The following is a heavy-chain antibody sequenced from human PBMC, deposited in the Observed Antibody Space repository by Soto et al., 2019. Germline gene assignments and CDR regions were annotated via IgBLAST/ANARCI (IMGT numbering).Heavy chain of an antibody. J-gene: IGHJ4*02. V-gene: IGHV4-59*08. CDR1: GGSISSYY. D-gene: IGHD6-13*01. CDR2: IYYSGST. CDR3: ARQGSSSWSPRYFDY. Sequence: SETLSLTCTVSGGSISSYYWSWIRQPPGKGLEWIGYIYYSGSTNYNPSLKSRVTISVDTSKNQFSLKLSSVTAADTAVYYCARQGSSSWSPRYFDYWGQGTRVTVSS.